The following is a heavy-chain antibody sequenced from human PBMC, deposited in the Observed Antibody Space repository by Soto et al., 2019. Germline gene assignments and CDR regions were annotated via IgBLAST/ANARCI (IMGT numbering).Heavy chain of an antibody. V-gene: IGHV3-23*01. CDR2: ISSTIGTT. J-gene: IGHJ5*02. CDR3: AKGPKYHDFRPGYYWVDP. Sequence: VRLSCAASGFTFSTYAMSWVRQAPGKGLEWVSAISSTIGTTYYAYSVKGRFTISRDNSKNTLYLQMNRLRAEDTAVYYCAKGPKYHDFRPGYYWVDPWGQGPLVTV. D-gene: IGHD3-3*01. CDR1: GFTFSTYA.